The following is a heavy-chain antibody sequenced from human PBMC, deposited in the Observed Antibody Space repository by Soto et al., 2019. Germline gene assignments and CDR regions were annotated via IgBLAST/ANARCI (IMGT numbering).Heavy chain of an antibody. J-gene: IGHJ3*02. CDR1: GFTFSRYG. D-gene: IGHD5-12*01. V-gene: IGHV3-30*18. Sequence: QVQLVESGGGVVQPGRSLRLSCAASGFTFSRYGMHWVRQAPGKGLEWVAVISYDGSNKYYADSVKGRFTISRDNCKNTLYLQMNSLRDEDTAVYYCAKTSDSGYETTGDAFDIWGQGTMVTVSS. CDR3: AKTSDSGYETTGDAFDI. CDR2: ISYDGSNK.